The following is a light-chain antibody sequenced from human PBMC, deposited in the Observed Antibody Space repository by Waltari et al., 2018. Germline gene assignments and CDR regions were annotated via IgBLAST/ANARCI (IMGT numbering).Light chain of an antibody. Sequence: QSALTQPASVSGSPGQSITISCTGTSSDVGGYNSVSWYQQHPGKAPKRMIYEVSNRPSGVSNRFSGSKSGNTASLTISGLQAEDEADYYCSSYTSSSTNYVFGTGTKVTVL. CDR1: SSDVGGYNS. CDR2: EVS. V-gene: IGLV2-14*01. J-gene: IGLJ1*01. CDR3: SSYTSSSTNYV.